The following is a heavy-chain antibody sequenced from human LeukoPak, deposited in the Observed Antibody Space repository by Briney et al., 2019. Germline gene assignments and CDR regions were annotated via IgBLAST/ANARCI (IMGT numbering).Heavy chain of an antibody. J-gene: IGHJ4*02. V-gene: IGHV4-39*01. Sequence: SETLSLTCTVSGGSISSSSYYWGWIRQPPGKGLEWIGSIYYSGNTYYNPSLKSRVTISVDTSKNQFSLKLSSVTAADTAVYYCATFRHYAPWVDYWGQGTLVTVSS. D-gene: IGHD4-17*01. CDR1: GGSISSSSYY. CDR3: ATFRHYAPWVDY. CDR2: IYYSGNT.